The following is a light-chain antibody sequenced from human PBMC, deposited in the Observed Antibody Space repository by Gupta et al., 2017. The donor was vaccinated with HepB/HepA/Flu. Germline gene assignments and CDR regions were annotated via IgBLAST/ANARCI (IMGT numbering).Light chain of an antibody. CDR1: QSVFYSSNNKNY. Sequence: DIVMTQSPDSLAVSLGARATINCKSSQSVFYSSNNKNYLAWYQQKPGQPPKLLINWASTRESGVPDRFSGSGSGTDFTLTISSLQAEDVAVYYCQQFYDTPCNFGRGTKLEIK. V-gene: IGKV4-1*01. J-gene: IGKJ2*02. CDR3: QQFYDTPCN. CDR2: WAS.